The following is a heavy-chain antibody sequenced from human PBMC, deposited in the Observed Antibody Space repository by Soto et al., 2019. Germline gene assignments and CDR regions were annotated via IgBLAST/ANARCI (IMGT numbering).Heavy chain of an antibody. V-gene: IGHV3-9*01. CDR3: ASDIGGSTITTFFHS. CDR2: ISWNSGRI. CDR1: GFTVDDYA. J-gene: IGHJ4*02. D-gene: IGHD4-4*01. Sequence: EVQLVESGGGLVQPGRSLRLSCVASGFTVDDYAMHWVRQAPGKGLEWVSGISWNSGRIDYADSVKGRFTISRDKAKKSLSLQMNSLRAEDTALYYCASDIGGSTITTFFHSWGQGTLVTVSS.